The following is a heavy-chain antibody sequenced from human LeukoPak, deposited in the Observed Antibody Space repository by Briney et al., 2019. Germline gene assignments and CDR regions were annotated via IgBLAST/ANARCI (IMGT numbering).Heavy chain of an antibody. V-gene: IGHV1-18*01. D-gene: IGHD3-3*01. CDR2: ISAYNGNT. CDR3: ARTYYDFWSGPHWFDP. Sequence: ASVKVSCKASGYTFTSYGISWVRQAPGQGLEWMGWISAYNGNTNYAQKLQGRVTMTTDTSTSTAYMELRSLRSDDTAVYYCARTYYDFWSGPHWFDPWGQGTLVTVSS. CDR1: GYTFTSYG. J-gene: IGHJ5*02.